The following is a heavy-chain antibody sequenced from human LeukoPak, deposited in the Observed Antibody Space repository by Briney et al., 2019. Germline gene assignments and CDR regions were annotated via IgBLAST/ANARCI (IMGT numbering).Heavy chain of an antibody. Sequence: QSGGSLRLSCAASGFTLSSYAMSWVRQAPGKGLEWVSAISGSGGSTYYADSVKGRFTISRDNSKNTLYLQMNSLRAEDTAVYYCAKDALGYYDSSGYQDYWGQGTLVTVSS. D-gene: IGHD3-22*01. CDR2: ISGSGGST. CDR3: AKDALGYYDSSGYQDY. V-gene: IGHV3-23*01. J-gene: IGHJ4*02. CDR1: GFTLSSYA.